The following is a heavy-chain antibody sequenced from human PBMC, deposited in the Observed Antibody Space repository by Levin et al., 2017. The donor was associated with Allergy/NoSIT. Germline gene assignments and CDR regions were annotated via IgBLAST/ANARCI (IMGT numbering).Heavy chain of an antibody. Sequence: SETLSLTCAISGGSISSDDYSWSWIRQPPGKGLEWIGNIYQSGNIYYNPSLKSRVTLSLDRSKNQISLKLSPVTAADTAGYFSAREEGVVEPGGFWGGAFEIWGPGTLVTVSA. CDR3: AREEGVVEPGGFWGGAFEI. V-gene: IGHV4-30-2*01. D-gene: IGHD3-16*01. CDR2: IYQSGNI. CDR1: GGSISSDDYS. J-gene: IGHJ3*02.